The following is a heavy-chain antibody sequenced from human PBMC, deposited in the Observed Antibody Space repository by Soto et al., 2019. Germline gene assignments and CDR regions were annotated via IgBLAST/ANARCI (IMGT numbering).Heavy chain of an antibody. CDR2: IYSGGST. J-gene: IGHJ6*02. V-gene: IGHV3-66*01. CDR3: ASDGYSYGYVYYYGMDV. Sequence: GGSLRLSCAASGFTVSSNYMSWVRQAPGKGLEWVSVIYSGGSTYYADSVKGRFTISRDNSKNTLYLQMNSLRAEDTAVYYCASDGYSYGYVYYYGMDVWGQGTTVTVS. D-gene: IGHD5-18*01. CDR1: GFTVSSNY.